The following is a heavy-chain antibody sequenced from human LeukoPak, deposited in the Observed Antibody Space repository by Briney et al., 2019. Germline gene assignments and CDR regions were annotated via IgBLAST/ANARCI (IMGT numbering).Heavy chain of an antibody. V-gene: IGHV3-23*01. D-gene: IGHD3-22*01. J-gene: IGHJ4*02. Sequence: GGSLRLSCAASGFTVSSNYMSWVRQAPGKGLEWVSAISGSGGSTYYADSVKGRFTISRDNSKNTLYLQMTSLRVEDTAVYYCARGGIFNPYELWGQGTLVTVSS. CDR3: ARGGIFNPYEL. CDR2: ISGSGGST. CDR1: GFTVSSNY.